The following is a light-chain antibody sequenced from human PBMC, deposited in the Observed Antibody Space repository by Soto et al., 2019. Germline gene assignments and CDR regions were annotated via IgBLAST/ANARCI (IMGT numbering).Light chain of an antibody. J-gene: IGKJ3*01. CDR1: QSVSSK. Sequence: EIVMTQSPATLSVSPGERATLSCRASQSVSSKLAWYQQKPGQAPRLLIYGASSRATGIPDRFSGSGSGTDFTLTSSRLEPEDFAVYYCQQFGSSPGFTFGPGTKVDIK. CDR2: GAS. CDR3: QQFGSSPGFT. V-gene: IGKV3-20*01.